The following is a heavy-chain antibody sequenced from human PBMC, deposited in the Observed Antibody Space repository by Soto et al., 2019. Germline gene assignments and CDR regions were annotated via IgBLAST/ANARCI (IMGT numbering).Heavy chain of an antibody. Sequence: GGSLRLSCAGSGFTFSRYAIHWVRQAPGKGLEWVAVISRDGKNKYYVDSVKGRFTVSRDDSQNTLYLHMNGLRREDTAVYYCARSRNSAVADSFDFWGQGTLVTVSS. V-gene: IGHV3-30*04. D-gene: IGHD3-10*01. CDR2: ISRDGKNK. J-gene: IGHJ4*02. CDR3: ARSRNSAVADSFDF. CDR1: GFTFSRYA.